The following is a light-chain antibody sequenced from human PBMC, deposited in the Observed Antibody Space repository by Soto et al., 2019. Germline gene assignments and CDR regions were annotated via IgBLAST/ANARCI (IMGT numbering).Light chain of an antibody. J-gene: IGKJ1*01. Sequence: DIQMTQSPSTLSGSVGDRVTITCRASQTISSWLAWYQQKPGKAPKLLIYMASTLKSGVPSRFSGSGSGTEFTLTISSLQPDDFATYYCQHYNSYAEAFGQGTKVELK. V-gene: IGKV1-5*03. CDR3: QHYNSYAEA. CDR1: QTISSW. CDR2: MAS.